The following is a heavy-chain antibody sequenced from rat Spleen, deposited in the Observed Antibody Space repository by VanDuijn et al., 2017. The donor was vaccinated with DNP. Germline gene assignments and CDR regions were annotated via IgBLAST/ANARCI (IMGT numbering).Heavy chain of an antibody. V-gene: IGHV5S10*01. CDR3: TTFEGTNA. CDR2: ITYDGSRT. CDR1: GLTFSYYA. J-gene: IGHJ4*01. D-gene: IGHD1-11*01. Sequence: EVQLVESGGDLVQPGRSLKLSCAASGLTFSYYAMAWVRQAPTKGLEWVATITYDGSRTYCRDSVKGRFTISRNNAKSTLYLQMDSLRSEDTATYYCTTFEGTNAWGQGTSVTVSS.